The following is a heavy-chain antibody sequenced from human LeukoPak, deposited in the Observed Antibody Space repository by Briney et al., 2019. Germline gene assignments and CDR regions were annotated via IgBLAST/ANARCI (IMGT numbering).Heavy chain of an antibody. CDR2: IIPIFGTA. CDR1: GGTFSSYA. CDR3: ARASPYYDYLDY. Sequence: WASVKVPCKASGGTFSSYAISWVRQAPGQGLEWMGGIIPIFGTANYAQKFQGRVTITADASTSTAYMELSSLRSEDTAVYYCARASPYYDYLDYWGQGTLVTVSS. V-gene: IGHV1-69*13. J-gene: IGHJ4*02. D-gene: IGHD3-3*01.